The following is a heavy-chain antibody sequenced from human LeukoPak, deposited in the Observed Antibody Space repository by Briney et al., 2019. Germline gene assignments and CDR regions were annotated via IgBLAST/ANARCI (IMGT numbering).Heavy chain of an antibody. CDR1: GFTFSSYS. D-gene: IGHD3-10*01. V-gene: IGHV3-21*01. CDR3: ARDLLSRGYYGSGSFLF. Sequence: GGSLRLSCAASGFTFSSYSMNWVRQAPGKGLEWVSSISSSSSYIYYADSAKGRFTISRDNAKNSLYLQMNSLRAEDTAVYYCARDLLSRGYYGSGSFLFWGQGTLVTVSS. J-gene: IGHJ4*02. CDR2: ISSSSSYI.